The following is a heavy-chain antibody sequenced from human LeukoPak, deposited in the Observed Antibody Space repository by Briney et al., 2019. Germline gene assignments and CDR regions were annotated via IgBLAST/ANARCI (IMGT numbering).Heavy chain of an antibody. Sequence: PGGSLRLSCAASGFPLSAYTMNWVRQAPGKGLEWVSSISSSSHYIYYADSVKGRFTISRDNARNSLSLQMTSLRAEDTAVYYCARVGYCTSASCHYYFDQWGRGTLVTVSS. CDR3: ARVGYCTSASCHYYFDQ. J-gene: IGHJ4*02. CDR1: GFPLSAYT. V-gene: IGHV3-21*01. CDR2: ISSSSHYI. D-gene: IGHD2-2*01.